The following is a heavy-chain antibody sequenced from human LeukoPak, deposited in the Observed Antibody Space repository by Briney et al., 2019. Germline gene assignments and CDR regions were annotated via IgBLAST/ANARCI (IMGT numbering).Heavy chain of an antibody. J-gene: IGHJ6*03. Sequence: GGSLRLSCVASGFTLRSYWMHWVRQAPGKGLVWVSRINSDGSSTSYADSVKGRFTISRDNAKNTLYLQMNSLRAEDTAVYYCARDPYSGSYGSTYYYFMDVWGKGTTVTISS. V-gene: IGHV3-74*01. D-gene: IGHD1-26*01. CDR2: INSDGSST. CDR1: GFTLRSYW. CDR3: ARDPYSGSYGSTYYYFMDV.